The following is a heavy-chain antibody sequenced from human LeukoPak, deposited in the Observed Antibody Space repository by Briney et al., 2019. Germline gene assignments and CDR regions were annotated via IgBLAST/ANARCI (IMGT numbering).Heavy chain of an antibody. Sequence: GGSLRLSCAASGSTVSSNYMSWVRQAPGKGLEWVSVIYSGGSTYYADSVKGRFTISRDNSKNTLYLQMNSLRAEDTAVYYCASSSYGSGSYGYFDYWGQGTLVTVSS. CDR3: ASSSYGSGSYGYFDY. CDR1: GSTVSSNY. CDR2: IYSGGST. D-gene: IGHD3-10*01. J-gene: IGHJ4*02. V-gene: IGHV3-53*01.